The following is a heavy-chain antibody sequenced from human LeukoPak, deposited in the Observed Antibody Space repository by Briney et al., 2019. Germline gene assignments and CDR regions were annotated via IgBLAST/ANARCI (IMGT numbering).Heavy chain of an antibody. CDR1: GFTFSNYA. Sequence: GGSLSLSCAASGFTFSNYALTWVCQTPGKGLEWVSTVSGPGTVTYYADSVKGRFTISRDNSKNTLYLQMDSLGADDTALYYCAKPGGPGIAARGAFDLWGQGTMVTVSS. CDR3: AKPGGPGIAARGAFDL. J-gene: IGHJ3*01. V-gene: IGHV3-23*01. CDR2: VSGPGTVT. D-gene: IGHD6-25*01.